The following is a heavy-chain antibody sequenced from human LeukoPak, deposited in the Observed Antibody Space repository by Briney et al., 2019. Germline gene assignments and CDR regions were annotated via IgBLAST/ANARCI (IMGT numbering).Heavy chain of an antibody. D-gene: IGHD6-13*01. CDR2: ICYSGST. V-gene: IGHV4-59*01. Sequence: SETLSLTCTVSGGSISSCYWSWIRQPPGKGLEWIGYICYSGSTNYNPSLKSRVTISVDTSKNQSPLKLSSVTAADTAVYYCARGGVAAAGTFGYWGQGTLVTVSS. CDR3: ARGGVAAAGTFGY. CDR1: GGSISSCY. J-gene: IGHJ4*02.